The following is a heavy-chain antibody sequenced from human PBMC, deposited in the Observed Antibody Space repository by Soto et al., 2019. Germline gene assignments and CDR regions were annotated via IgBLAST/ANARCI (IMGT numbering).Heavy chain of an antibody. V-gene: IGHV1-69*01. CDR2: IIPIFGTA. Sequence: QVQLVQSGAEVKKPGSSVKVSCKASGGTFSSYAISWVRQAPGQGLEWMGGIIPIFGTANYAQKFQGRVTITADESTSTAYMELSSLRSEDTAVYYCARDSDHARGYSYGPTNQRSYYFDYWGQGTLVTVSS. CDR3: ARDSDHARGYSYGPTNQRSYYFDY. CDR1: GGTFSSYA. J-gene: IGHJ4*02. D-gene: IGHD5-18*01.